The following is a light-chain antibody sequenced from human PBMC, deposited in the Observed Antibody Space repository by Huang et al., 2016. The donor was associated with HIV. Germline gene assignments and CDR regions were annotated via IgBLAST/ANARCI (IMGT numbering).Light chain of an antibody. CDR3: QQYKNWPPLT. Sequence: EVVMTQSPATLSASPGERATLSCRASQNVGSSLAWYQQRPGQAPRLLIFGASTRATGVPPRFSGSGSGTQFTLIISSLQSEDFAIYYCQQYKNWPPLTFGGGTKVGIK. J-gene: IGKJ4*01. CDR2: GAS. CDR1: QNVGSS. V-gene: IGKV3-15*01.